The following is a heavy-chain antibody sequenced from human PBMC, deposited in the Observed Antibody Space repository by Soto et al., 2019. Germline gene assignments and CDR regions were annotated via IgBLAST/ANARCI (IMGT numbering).Heavy chain of an antibody. D-gene: IGHD2-21*02. CDR1: GGSFRGYY. CDR2: INHSGST. CDR3: AILTVDAFDI. V-gene: IGHV4-34*01. Sequence: SDTLSLTCAVHGGSFRGYYWSWIRQPPGKGLEWIGEINHSGSTNYNPSLKSRVTISVDTSKNQFSLKLSSVTAADTAVYYCAILTVDAFDIWGQGTMVT. J-gene: IGHJ3*02.